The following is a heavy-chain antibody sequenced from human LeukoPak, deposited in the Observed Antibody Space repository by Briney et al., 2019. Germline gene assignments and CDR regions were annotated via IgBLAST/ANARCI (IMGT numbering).Heavy chain of an antibody. D-gene: IGHD6-13*01. Sequence: SETLSLTCTVSGGSISSYYWSWIRQPPGKGLEWIGYVFDSGGTNYNPSLKGRVTISVDTSKKQFSLKLSSVTAADTAVYYCARGYSSSWNYFDYWGQGTLVTVSS. J-gene: IGHJ4*02. CDR3: ARGYSSSWNYFDY. CDR1: GGSISSYY. V-gene: IGHV4-59*01. CDR2: VFDSGGT.